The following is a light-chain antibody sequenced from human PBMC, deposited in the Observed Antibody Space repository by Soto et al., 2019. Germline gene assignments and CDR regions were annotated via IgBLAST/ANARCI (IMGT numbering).Light chain of an antibody. CDR3: KPLNSYPLT. Sequence: DIQLTQSPSFLSASVGDRVTITCRASQGISSYLAWYQQTPGKAPKLLIYVASTLQSGVPSRFSGSGSGTEFTLTISSLQPEDFATYSCKPLNSYPLTLGGGTKV. CDR1: QGISSY. CDR2: VAS. V-gene: IGKV1-9*01. J-gene: IGKJ4*01.